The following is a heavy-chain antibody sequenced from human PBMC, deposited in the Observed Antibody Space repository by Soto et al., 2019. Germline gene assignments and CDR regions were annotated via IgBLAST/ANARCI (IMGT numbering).Heavy chain of an antibody. J-gene: IGHJ4*02. D-gene: IGHD3-10*01. V-gene: IGHV3-21*01. Sequence: GGSLRLSCAASGFTFSSYSMNWVRQAPGKGLKWVSSISSSSSYIYYADSVKGRFTISRDNAKNSLYLKMNSLRAEDTAVYYCASYLESYYGYYFDYWGQGT. CDR2: ISSSSSYI. CDR3: ASYLESYYGYYFDY. CDR1: GFTFSSYS.